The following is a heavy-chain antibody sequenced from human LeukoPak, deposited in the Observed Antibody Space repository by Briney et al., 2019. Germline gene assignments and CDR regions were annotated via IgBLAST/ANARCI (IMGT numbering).Heavy chain of an antibody. CDR3: ARGNIAAAGIHY. Sequence: HPGGSLRLSCAASGFTYSNYWMQWVRQARGKGVVWFSRITSDADSTIYADSVKGPFTISRANAKNALYLQMNSLRAEDTAVYYCARGNIAAAGIHYWGQGTLVTVSS. V-gene: IGHV3-74*01. CDR2: ITSDADST. J-gene: IGHJ4*02. CDR1: GFTYSNYW. D-gene: IGHD6-13*01.